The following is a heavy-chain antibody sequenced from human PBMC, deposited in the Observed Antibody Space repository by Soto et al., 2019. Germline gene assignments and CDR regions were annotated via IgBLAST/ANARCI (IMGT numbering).Heavy chain of an antibody. J-gene: IGHJ6*02. CDR2: IDDSGST. D-gene: IGHD3-9*01. CDR1: GGSISSGDYY. CDR3: ARRAGDYGPYGMDV. Sequence: QVQLQESGPGLVKPSQTLSLTCSVSGGSISSGDYYWSWIRQPPGKGLEWIGYIDDSGSTYYNPSLKSRVTISIDTSKNQFSLKVGSVTAADTAVYYCARRAGDYGPYGMDVWGQGTTVTVSS. V-gene: IGHV4-30-4*01.